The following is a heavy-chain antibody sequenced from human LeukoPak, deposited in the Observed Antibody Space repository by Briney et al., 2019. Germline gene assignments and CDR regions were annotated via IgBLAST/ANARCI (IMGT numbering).Heavy chain of an antibody. Sequence: PGGSLRLSCAASGFTFSNYAMRWVRQAPGKGLEWVSGISGSGDSPYYADSVKGRFTISRDNSENTLYLQMNSLRAEDTAVYYCAIQRWLQVPFDYWGQGTLVTVSS. J-gene: IGHJ4*02. CDR3: AIQRWLQVPFDY. V-gene: IGHV3-23*01. CDR1: GFTFSNYA. D-gene: IGHD5-24*01. CDR2: ISGSGDSP.